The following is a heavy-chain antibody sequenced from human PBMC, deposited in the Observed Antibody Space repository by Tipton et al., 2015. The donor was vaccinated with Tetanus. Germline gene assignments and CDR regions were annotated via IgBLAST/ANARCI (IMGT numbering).Heavy chain of an antibody. D-gene: IGHD2-21*02. V-gene: IGHV3-21*01. J-gene: IGHJ4*01. CDR1: GFNFGDFN. CDR3: ATVGLVTASVKY. CDR2: ISGHSTYI. Sequence: GSLRLSCQGSGFNFGDFNMNWIRQTPGKGLQWVSSISGHSTYIHYAESVRGRFSVSRDNAENSLYLQVDSLRAEDTAVYYCATVGLVTASVKYWGQGTLVTVSS.